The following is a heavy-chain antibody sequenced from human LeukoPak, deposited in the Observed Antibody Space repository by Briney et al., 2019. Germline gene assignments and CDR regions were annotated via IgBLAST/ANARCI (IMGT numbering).Heavy chain of an antibody. J-gene: IGHJ6*03. CDR3: ASGSYGHYYYYYMDV. D-gene: IGHD1-26*01. Sequence: SETLALICTVSGGSISSYYWTWIRQSPGKGLEEIGFFHHSGSTNYNPSLKSRVTISVDTSKNQFSLKLSSVTAADTAVYYCASGSYGHYYYYYMDVWGKGTTVTVSS. CDR2: FHHSGST. V-gene: IGHV4-59*12. CDR1: GGSISSYY.